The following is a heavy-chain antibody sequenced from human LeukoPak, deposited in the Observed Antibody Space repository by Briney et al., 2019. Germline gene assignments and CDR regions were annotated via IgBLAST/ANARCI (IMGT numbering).Heavy chain of an antibody. CDR3: ASDGAYGSRSFRRAFDI. V-gene: IGHV4-59*12. J-gene: IGHJ3*02. Sequence: SETLSLTCTVSGGSISSYYWSWIRQPPGKGLEWIAYIYYSGSTNYNPSLKSRVTISVDKSKNQFSLKLSSVTAADTAVYYCASDGAYGSRSFRRAFDIWGQGTMVTVSS. D-gene: IGHD3-10*01. CDR1: GGSISSYY. CDR2: IYYSGST.